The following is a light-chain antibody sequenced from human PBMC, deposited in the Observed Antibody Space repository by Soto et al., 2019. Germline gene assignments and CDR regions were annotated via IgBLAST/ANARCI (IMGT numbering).Light chain of an antibody. CDR3: QQFYRYTIT. CDR1: RGISHA. V-gene: IGKV1-13*02. J-gene: IGKJ5*01. Sequence: AIHLTQSPSSLSASLGDRVTIPXRARRGISHAFAWYQHLPGXTPEXXXYDXSTLESGGPSRLSGSGSGTDFTLRITSLQPEDFATYYCQQFYRYTITFGQGTRLEIK. CDR2: DXS.